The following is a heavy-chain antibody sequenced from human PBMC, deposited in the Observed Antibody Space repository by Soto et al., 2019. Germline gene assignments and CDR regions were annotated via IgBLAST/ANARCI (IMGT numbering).Heavy chain of an antibody. V-gene: IGHV4-59*01. CDR1: GGSISSYY. CDR2: IYYSGST. J-gene: IGHJ5*02. D-gene: IGHD3-9*01. Sequence: SETLSLTCTVSGGSISSYYWSWIRQPPGKGLEWIGYIYYSGSTNYNPSLKSRVTISVDTSKNQFSLKLSSVTAADTAVYYCARFDYDILTGYYNPWFDPWGQGTLVTVS. CDR3: ARFDYDILTGYYNPWFDP.